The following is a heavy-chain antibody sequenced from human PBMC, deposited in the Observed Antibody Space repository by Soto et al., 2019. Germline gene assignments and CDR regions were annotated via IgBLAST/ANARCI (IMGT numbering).Heavy chain of an antibody. Sequence: ASVKVSCKTSGGTFSSSAINWVRQAPGQGLEWMGGIIPIFATADYAQKFQGRVTITADESTSTAYMELSSLRSEDTAVYYCAKVRLRSSWFDPWGQGTLVTVSS. D-gene: IGHD4-17*01. CDR2: IIPIFATA. CDR3: AKVRLRSSWFDP. V-gene: IGHV1-69*13. CDR1: GGTFSSSA. J-gene: IGHJ5*02.